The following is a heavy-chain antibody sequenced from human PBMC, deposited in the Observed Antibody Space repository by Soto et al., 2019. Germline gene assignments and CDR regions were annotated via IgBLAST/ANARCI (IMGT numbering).Heavy chain of an antibody. CDR1: GGTFSSYA. CDR2: IIPFFGTA. V-gene: IGHV1-69*12. Sequence: QVQLVQSGAEVKKPGSSVKVSCKASGGTFSSYAISWVRQAPGQGLEWMGGIIPFFGTANYAQKFQGRVTITADESTSTAYMELSSLRSEDTAVYYCARDSRDYYDSSGYGWFDPWGQGTLVTVSS. CDR3: ARDSRDYYDSSGYGWFDP. J-gene: IGHJ5*02. D-gene: IGHD3-22*01.